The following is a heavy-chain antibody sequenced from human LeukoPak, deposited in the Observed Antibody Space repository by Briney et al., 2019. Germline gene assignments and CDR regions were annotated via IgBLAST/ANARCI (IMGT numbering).Heavy chain of an antibody. Sequence: GASVKVSCKASGYTFTSYGISWVRQAPGQGLEWMGWISAYNGNTNYAQKLQGRVTMTTDTSTSTVYMELSSLRSEDTAVYYCARPGIAATDAFDIWGQGTMVTVSS. J-gene: IGHJ3*02. D-gene: IGHD6-13*01. V-gene: IGHV1-18*01. CDR1: GYTFTSYG. CDR3: ARPGIAATDAFDI. CDR2: ISAYNGNT.